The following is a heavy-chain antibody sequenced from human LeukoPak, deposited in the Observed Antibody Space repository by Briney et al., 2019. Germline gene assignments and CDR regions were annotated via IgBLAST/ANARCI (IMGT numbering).Heavy chain of an antibody. D-gene: IGHD5-18*01. V-gene: IGHV4-38-2*02. CDR2: IYYSGST. J-gene: IGHJ6*03. CDR1: GYSISSGYY. Sequence: SETLSLTCTVSGYSISSGYYWGWIRQPPGKGLEWIGSIYYSGSTYYNPSLKSRVTISVDTSKNQFSLKLSSVTAADTAVYYCARDNAGYSYGPNYYYYYYMDVWGKGTTVTVSS. CDR3: ARDNAGYSYGPNYYYYYYMDV.